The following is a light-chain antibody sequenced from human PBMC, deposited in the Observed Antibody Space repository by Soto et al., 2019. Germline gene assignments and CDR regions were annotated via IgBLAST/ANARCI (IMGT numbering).Light chain of an antibody. Sequence: EIVMTQSPATLSVSPWERATLSCRASQSVSSNLAWYQQKPGQAPRLLLYGASTRATGIPARFSGSGSGTEFTLTISSPQSEDFAVYYCQQYNNWPMLTFGGGTKVDIK. CDR2: GAS. CDR3: QQYNNWPMLT. J-gene: IGKJ4*01. V-gene: IGKV3-15*01. CDR1: QSVSSN.